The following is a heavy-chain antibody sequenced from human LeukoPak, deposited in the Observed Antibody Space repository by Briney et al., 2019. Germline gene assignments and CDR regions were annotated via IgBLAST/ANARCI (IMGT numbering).Heavy chain of an antibody. J-gene: IGHJ4*02. CDR3: AREHDY. CDR2: ISYDGSNK. CDR1: GFTFSSYA. Sequence: PGRSLRLSCAASGFTFSSYAMHWVRQAPGKGLEWVAAISYDGSNKYYADSVKGRFTISRDNSKNTLYLQMNSLRAEDTAVYYCAREHDYWGQGTLVTVSS. V-gene: IGHV3-30*01.